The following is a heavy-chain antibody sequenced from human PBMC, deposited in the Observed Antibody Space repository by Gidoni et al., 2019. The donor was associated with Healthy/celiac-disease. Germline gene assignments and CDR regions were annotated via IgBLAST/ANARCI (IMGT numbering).Heavy chain of an antibody. CDR3: ARDSPDDFWSGTTDY. D-gene: IGHD3-3*01. V-gene: IGHV3-66*02. J-gene: IGHJ4*02. CDR1: VFTVSSNY. CDR2: IYSGGST. Sequence: EVQLVESGGGLVQPGGSLRLTCAASVFTVSSNYMSWVRQAPGKGLEWVSVIYSGGSTYYAASVKGRFTISRDNSKNTLYLQMNSLRAEDTAVYYCARDSPDDFWSGTTDYWGQGTLVTVSS.